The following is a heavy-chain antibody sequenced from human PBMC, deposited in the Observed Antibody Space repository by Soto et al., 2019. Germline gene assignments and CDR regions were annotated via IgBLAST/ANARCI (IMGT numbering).Heavy chain of an antibody. Sequence: EVQLVESGGGPVRPGGSQKLSCAASGFNFITYSLSWVRQAPGKGLEWVASISSSAVYIDYADSVKGRFTISRDNANNSLYLQMNSLRAEDTATYYCVRDGLDYYDTERLYFDNWGQGTLVTVSS. CDR2: ISSSAVYI. V-gene: IGHV3-21*01. J-gene: IGHJ4*02. CDR3: VRDGLDYYDTERLYFDN. D-gene: IGHD3-22*01. CDR1: GFNFITYS.